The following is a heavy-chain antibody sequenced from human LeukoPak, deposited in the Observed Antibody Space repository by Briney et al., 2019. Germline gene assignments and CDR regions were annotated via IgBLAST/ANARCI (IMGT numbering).Heavy chain of an antibody. J-gene: IGHJ4*02. V-gene: IGHV1-46*01. Sequence: ASVKVSCKASGYTFTSYYMHWVRQAPGQGLEWMGIINPSGGSTSYAQKFQGRVTMTRDTSTSTVYMELNSLRSEDTAVYYCARGPLGSSSWYFLDPYFDYWSQGTLVTVSS. D-gene: IGHD6-13*01. CDR1: GYTFTSYY. CDR2: INPSGGST. CDR3: ARGPLGSSSWYFLDPYFDY.